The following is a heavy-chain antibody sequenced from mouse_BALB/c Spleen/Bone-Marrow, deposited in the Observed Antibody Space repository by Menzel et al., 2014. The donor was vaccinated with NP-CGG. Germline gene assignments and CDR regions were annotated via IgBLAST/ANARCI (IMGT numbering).Heavy chain of an antibody. J-gene: IGHJ3*01. CDR3: AREGYYGSSPLAY. CDR2: IYPGNDGT. CDR1: GYTFTSHI. Sequence: QVQLQQPGAELVRSGASVKMSCKASGYTFTSHIMHWVKQTPGQGLEWIGYIYPGNDGTNYNQKFKGKATLTADTSSSTAYMQIRSLTSEDSAVYFCAREGYYGSSPLAYWGQGTLVTVS. D-gene: IGHD1-1*01. V-gene: IGHV1-12*01.